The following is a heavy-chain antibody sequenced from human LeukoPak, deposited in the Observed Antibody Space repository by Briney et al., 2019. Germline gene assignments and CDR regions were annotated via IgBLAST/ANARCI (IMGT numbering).Heavy chain of an antibody. Sequence: SETLSLTCTVSGGSISSYYWTWIRQPPGKGLEWIGYVTYSGDTNYSPSLKSRVTFSLSTSNNQFSLKLSSVTAADTAVYYCARQTVGTTTFWFDPWGQGTLATVSS. CDR2: VTYSGDT. J-gene: IGHJ5*02. D-gene: IGHD1-26*01. V-gene: IGHV4-59*08. CDR3: ARQTVGTTTFWFDP. CDR1: GGSISSYY.